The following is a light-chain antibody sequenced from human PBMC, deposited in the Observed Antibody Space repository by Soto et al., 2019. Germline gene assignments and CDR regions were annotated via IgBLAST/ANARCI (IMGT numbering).Light chain of an antibody. CDR2: DVS. CDR3: CSYAGSYTS. V-gene: IGLV2-11*01. J-gene: IGLJ2*01. CDR1: SSDVGGYNY. Sequence: QSALTQPRSASGSPGQSVTISCTGTSSDVGGYNYVSWYQQHPGKAPKLMIYDVSKRPSGVPDRFSGSKSGNTASLTISGLQAEDEADYYCCSYAGSYTSFGGGTKLTVL.